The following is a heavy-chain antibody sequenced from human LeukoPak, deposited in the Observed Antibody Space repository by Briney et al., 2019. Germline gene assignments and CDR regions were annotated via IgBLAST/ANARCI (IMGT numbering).Heavy chain of an antibody. J-gene: IGHJ4*02. CDR1: GYTFTIYY. CDR2: INPSGGST. Sequence: ASVKVSCKASGYTFTIYYMHWVRQAPGQGLEGMGIINPSGGSTSYAQKFQGRVTMTRDTSTSTVYIELSSLRSEDTAVYYCARDKGQHLVLDDYWGQGTLVTVSS. CDR3: ARDKGQHLVLDDY. V-gene: IGHV1-46*01. D-gene: IGHD6-13*01.